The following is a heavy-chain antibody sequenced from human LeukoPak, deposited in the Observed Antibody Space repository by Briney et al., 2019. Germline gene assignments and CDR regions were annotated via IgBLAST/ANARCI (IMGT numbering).Heavy chain of an antibody. CDR2: ISSSSSTI. D-gene: IGHD6-19*01. V-gene: IGHV3-48*01. J-gene: IGHJ4*02. Sequence: LPGGSLRLSCAASGFTFSSYSMNWVRQAPGKGLEWVSYISSSSSTIYYADSVKGRFTISRDNSKNTLYLQMNSLRAEDTAVYYCAKITDYSSGWYRALDSWGQGTLVTVSS. CDR1: GFTFSSYS. CDR3: AKITDYSSGWYRALDS.